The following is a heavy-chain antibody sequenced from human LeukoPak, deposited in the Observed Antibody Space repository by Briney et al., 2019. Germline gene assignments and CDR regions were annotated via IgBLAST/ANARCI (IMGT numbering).Heavy chain of an antibody. J-gene: IGHJ3*02. CDR3: AGTIVVVPAADDAFDI. CDR2: IYYSGST. CDR1: GGSISSGDYY. D-gene: IGHD2-2*01. Sequence: SETLSLTRTVSGGSISSGDYYWSWIRQPPGKGLEWIGYIYYSGSTYYNPSLKSRVTISVDTSKNQFSLKLSSVTAADTAVYYCAGTIVVVPAADDAFDIWGQGTMVTVSS. V-gene: IGHV4-30-4*01.